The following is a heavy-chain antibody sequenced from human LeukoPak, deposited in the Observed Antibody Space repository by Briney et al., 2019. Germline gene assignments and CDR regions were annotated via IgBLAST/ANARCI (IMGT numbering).Heavy chain of an antibody. CDR1: GYSFTSHW. V-gene: IGHV5-51*01. CDR2: IYPGDSDT. Sequence: GESLKISCKGSGYSFTSHWIGWGRQMPGESLEWMGIIYPGDSDTRYSPSFQGQVTISADKSISTAYLQWSSLKASDTAMYYCARLGTAMVIDYWGQGTLVTVSS. J-gene: IGHJ4*02. CDR3: ARLGTAMVIDY. D-gene: IGHD5-18*01.